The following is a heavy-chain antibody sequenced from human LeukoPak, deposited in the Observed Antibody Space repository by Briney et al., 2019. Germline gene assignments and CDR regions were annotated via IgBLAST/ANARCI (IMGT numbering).Heavy chain of an antibody. D-gene: IGHD3-16*02. Sequence: PGGSLRLSCAASGFTVSSNYMSWVRQAPGKGLEWVSVVYSGGSTHYAESVKGRFTISRDNSENTLYLHMNSLRAEDTAVYYCAREESLYAYFDYWGQGTLVTVSS. J-gene: IGHJ4*02. CDR1: GFTVSSNY. CDR2: VYSGGST. CDR3: AREESLYAYFDY. V-gene: IGHV3-66*01.